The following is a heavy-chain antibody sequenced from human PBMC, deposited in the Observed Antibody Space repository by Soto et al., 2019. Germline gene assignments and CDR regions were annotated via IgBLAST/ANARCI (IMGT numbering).Heavy chain of an antibody. CDR1: GFTFDSYA. CDR3: AKDIGLGTYEYYLDQ. Sequence: VQLVESGGVEIQPGGSLRLSCAASGFTFDSYAMHWVRQAPGKGLEWVSLISWDGSGTYYADSVKGRFTISRDNTKKSLYLQMNSLRGEDTALYYCAKDIGLGTYEYYLDQWGQGTPVTVSS. CDR2: ISWDGSGT. J-gene: IGHJ4*02. D-gene: IGHD3-16*01. V-gene: IGHV3-43D*04.